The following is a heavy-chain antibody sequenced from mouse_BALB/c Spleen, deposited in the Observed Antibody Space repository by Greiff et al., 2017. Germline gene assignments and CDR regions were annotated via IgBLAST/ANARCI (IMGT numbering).Heavy chain of an antibody. CDR1: GFTFSNYW. J-gene: IGHJ1*01. CDR3: TRRGGSSYWYFDV. CDR2: IRLKSNNYAT. D-gene: IGHD1-1*01. V-gene: IGHV6-6*02. Sequence: EVKLMESGGGLVQPGGSMKLSCVASGFTFSNYWMNWVRQSPEKGLEWVAEIRLKSNNYATHYAESVKGRFTISRDDSKSSVYLQMNNLRAEDTGIYYCTRRGGSSYWYFDVWGAGTTVTVSS.